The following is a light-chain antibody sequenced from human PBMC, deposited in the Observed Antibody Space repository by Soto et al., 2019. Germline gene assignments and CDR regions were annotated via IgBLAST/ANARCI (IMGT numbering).Light chain of an antibody. V-gene: IGKV3-20*01. J-gene: IGKJ4*01. CDR2: GAS. Sequence: EIVLTQSPGTLSLSPGERATLSCRASQSDSSSYLAWYKRKPGKTPRLLIYGASSRATGIPDRFSGSGSGTDFTLTISRLVPEDFAVDYCQQYGSSPPGLTFGGGTKVEIK. CDR3: QQYGSSPPGLT. CDR1: QSDSSSY.